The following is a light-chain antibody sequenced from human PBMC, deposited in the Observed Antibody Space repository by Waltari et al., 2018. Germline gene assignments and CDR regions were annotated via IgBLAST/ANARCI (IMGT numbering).Light chain of an antibody. CDR3: YSATDNDWL. J-gene: IGLJ2*01. CDR2: KDT. Sequence: SYELTQPSSVSVSPGQTVRITCSGDILTTRYARWFQRKPGQAPIVIIYKDTERPSGIPERFSGSSSGTTVTLTITGAQVEDEADYYCYSATDNDWLFGGGTKLTVL. CDR1: ILTTRY. V-gene: IGLV3-27*01.